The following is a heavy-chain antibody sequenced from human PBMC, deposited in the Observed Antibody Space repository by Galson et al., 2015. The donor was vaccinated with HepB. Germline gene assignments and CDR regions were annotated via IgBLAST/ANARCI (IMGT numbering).Heavy chain of an antibody. CDR3: AKDRAYYDFWSGTISEGLYYGMDV. CDR1: GFTFGSYG. D-gene: IGHD3-3*01. CDR2: ISYDGSNK. V-gene: IGHV3-30*18. Sequence: SLRLSCAASGFTFGSYGMHWVRQAPGKGLEWVAVISYDGSNKYYADSVKGRFTISRDNSKNTLYLQMNSLRAEDTAVYYCAKDRAYYDFWSGTISEGLYYGMDVWGQGTTVTVSS. J-gene: IGHJ6*02.